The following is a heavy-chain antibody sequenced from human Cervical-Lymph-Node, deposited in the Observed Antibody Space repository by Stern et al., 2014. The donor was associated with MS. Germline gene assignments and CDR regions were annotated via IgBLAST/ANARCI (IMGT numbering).Heavy chain of an antibody. J-gene: IGHJ4*02. CDR1: GYTFSSYY. Sequence: VHLVESGAEVKKAGASVKVSCKTSGYTFSSYYIHWVRQAPGQGLERMGVINPDYDSKTYAQKFQGRVTMIRDTSTSTVHMELSSLRFEDTAVYYCARASNGDVFDNWGQGTLLTVSS. D-gene: IGHD4-17*01. CDR2: INPDYDSK. V-gene: IGHV1-46*01. CDR3: ARASNGDVFDN.